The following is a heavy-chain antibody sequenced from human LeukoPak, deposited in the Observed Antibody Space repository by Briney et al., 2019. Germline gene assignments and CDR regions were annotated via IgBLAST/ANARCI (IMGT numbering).Heavy chain of an antibody. J-gene: IGHJ4*02. CDR1: GFTFSSYV. D-gene: IGHD2-8*01. V-gene: IGHV3-30*04. Sequence: GGSLRLSCGASGFTFSSYVIHWVRQAPGKGLEWVAIISYDGSNEYYADSVKGRFTISRDNSKNTLYLQMNSLRAEDTAVYYCAKGRSLGVFDYWGQGTLVTVSS. CDR3: AKGRSLGVFDY. CDR2: ISYDGSNE.